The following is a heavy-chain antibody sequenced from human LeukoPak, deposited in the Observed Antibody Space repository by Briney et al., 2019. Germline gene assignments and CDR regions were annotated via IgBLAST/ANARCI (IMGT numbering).Heavy chain of an antibody. CDR1: GYTFSDYY. V-gene: IGHV1-2*02. Sequence: ASVKVSCKTSGYTFSDYYIHWIRQAPGQGLEWMGWINPNSGGTNYAQKFQGRVTMTRDTSISTAYMELSRLRSDDTAVYYCARGGITMIVVSDYWGQGTLVTVSS. D-gene: IGHD3-22*01. CDR3: ARGGITMIVVSDY. J-gene: IGHJ4*02. CDR2: INPNSGGT.